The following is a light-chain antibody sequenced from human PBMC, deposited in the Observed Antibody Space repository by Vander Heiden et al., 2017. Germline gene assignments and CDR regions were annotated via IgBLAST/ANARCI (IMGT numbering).Light chain of an antibody. CDR1: QSVLYSSNNKTS. V-gene: IGKV4-1*01. CDR3: QQYDTIPLT. CDR2: GAS. Sequence: DIVMNQSPDSLAVSLGERDTINCKSSQSVLYSSNNKTSLAWYQQKPGQPPKLLIHGASTREAGVPDRFRGRGSGTDFTLTISSLHAEDVAVYYCQQYDTIPLTFGGGTKVEIK. J-gene: IGKJ4*01.